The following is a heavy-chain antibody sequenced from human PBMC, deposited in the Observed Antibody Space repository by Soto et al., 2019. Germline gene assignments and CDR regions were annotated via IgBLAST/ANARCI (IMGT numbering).Heavy chain of an antibody. J-gene: IGHJ3*01. CDR1: GVTFGTYS. D-gene: IGHD3-16*01. CDR2: ISYDSDTI. CDR3: ARLYNDYV. V-gene: IGHV3-48*02. Sequence: PGGSLRLSCAGYGVTFGTYSMNWVRQAAGKGLEWIAYISYDSDTIQYPDSVKGRFTISRDNAKNSLYLQMNSLRDEDTAVYYCARLYNDYVWGERTMVTDS.